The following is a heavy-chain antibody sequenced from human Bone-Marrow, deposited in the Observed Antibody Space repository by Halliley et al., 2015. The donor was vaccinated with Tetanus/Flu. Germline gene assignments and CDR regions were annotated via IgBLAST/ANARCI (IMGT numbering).Heavy chain of an antibody. J-gene: IGHJ4*02. CDR2: IFYRGST. Sequence: GGIGSIFYRGSTYYNPSLKSRVTISVDTSKNQFSLKLSSVTAADTAVYYCARSQVVPAAIEFDYWGQGTLVTVSS. V-gene: IGHV4-30-4*01. D-gene: IGHD2-2*02. CDR3: ARSQVVPAAIEFDY.